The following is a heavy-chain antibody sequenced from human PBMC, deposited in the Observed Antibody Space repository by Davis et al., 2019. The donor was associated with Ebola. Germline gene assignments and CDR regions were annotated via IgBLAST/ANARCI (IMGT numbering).Heavy chain of an antibody. Sequence: SVKVSCKASGGTFSSYAISWVRQAPGQGREWMGRIIPILGIANYAQKFQGRVTITADESTSTAYMELSSLRSEDTAVYYCAGRYCSGGSCYSRGYYYYGMDVWGQGTTVTVSS. CDR3: AGRYCSGGSCYSRGYYYYGMDV. D-gene: IGHD2-15*01. CDR2: IIPILGIA. V-gene: IGHV1-69*04. CDR1: GGTFSSYA. J-gene: IGHJ6*02.